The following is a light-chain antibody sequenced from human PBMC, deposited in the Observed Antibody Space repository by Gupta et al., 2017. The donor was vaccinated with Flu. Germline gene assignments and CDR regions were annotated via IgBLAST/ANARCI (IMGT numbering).Light chain of an antibody. J-gene: IGLJ3*02. V-gene: IGLV6-57*01. CDR2: QND. CDR3: QSYDGATWV. Sequence: FVSTQPPSVSESPGKTVTISCTRSSGGVASAFVQWLQQRPGSSPTTVIYQNDLRPSGVPARFSGYIDTSSNSASLVISGLMTEDEADYYCQSYDGATWVFGGGTKVTVL. CDR1: SGGVASAF.